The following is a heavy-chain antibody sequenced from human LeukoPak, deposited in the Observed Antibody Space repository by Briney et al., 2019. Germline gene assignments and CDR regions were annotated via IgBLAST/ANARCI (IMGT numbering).Heavy chain of an antibody. CDR3: TRGFLSTGMDV. V-gene: IGHV6-1*01. Sequence: SQTLSLTCGISGDSVSSNKAWNWIRQSPSRGLEWLGRTYYKSKWYSEYAVSVKSRIIISPDTCKNQFSLQLNSVTPDDTAVYYCTRGFLSTGMDVWGQGTTVTVSS. J-gene: IGHJ6*02. D-gene: IGHD2/OR15-2a*01. CDR1: GDSVSSNKA. CDR2: TYYKSKWYS.